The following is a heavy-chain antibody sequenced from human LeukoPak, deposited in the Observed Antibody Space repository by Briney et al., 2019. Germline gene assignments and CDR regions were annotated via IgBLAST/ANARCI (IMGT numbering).Heavy chain of an antibody. V-gene: IGHV3-30*04. Sequence: PGGSLRLSCAASGFTFSSYAIHWVRQAPGKGLEWVAVISYDGNNKYYAESVKGRFSISRDNSKNTLYPQMNSLRSDDTAVYYCASGIAAAGHFDYWGQGTLVTVSS. CDR1: GFTFSSYA. CDR3: ASGIAAAGHFDY. J-gene: IGHJ4*02. D-gene: IGHD6-13*01. CDR2: ISYDGNNK.